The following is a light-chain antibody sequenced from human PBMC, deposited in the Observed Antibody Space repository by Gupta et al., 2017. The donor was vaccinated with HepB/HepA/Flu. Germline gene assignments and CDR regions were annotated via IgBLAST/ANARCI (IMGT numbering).Light chain of an antibody. CDR1: SSNNATNT. CDR2: TNK. V-gene: IGLV1-44*01. Sequence: QSVLTQLPSASGTPGQRVSLSCSGSSSNNATNTVNRYQQVPGMAPKLLIATNKQRPSGVPDRFSGSKSGTSASLAITGLQSEDEADYYCPAWDDSLIGVVFGGGTKLTVL. J-gene: IGLJ3*02. CDR3: PAWDDSLIGVV.